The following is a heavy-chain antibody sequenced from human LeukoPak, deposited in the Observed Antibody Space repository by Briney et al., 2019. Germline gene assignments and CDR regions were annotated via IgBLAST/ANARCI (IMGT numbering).Heavy chain of an antibody. J-gene: IGHJ4*02. CDR1: GFTVSSKY. D-gene: IGHD1-14*01. V-gene: IGHV3-53*01. CDR3: AREGRGPYREFDY. Sequence: PGGSLRLSCAASGFTVSSKYMNWVRQAPGKGLEWVSVIDSGGSTYYADSVKGRFTISRDNSKNTLYFQMNSLRGEDTAVYYCAREGRGPYREFDYWGQGTLVTVSS. CDR2: IDSGGST.